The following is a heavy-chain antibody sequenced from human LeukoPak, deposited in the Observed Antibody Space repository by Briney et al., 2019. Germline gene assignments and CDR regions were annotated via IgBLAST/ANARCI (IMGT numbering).Heavy chain of an antibody. CDR3: ARESSSWYCWFDP. D-gene: IGHD6-13*01. CDR1: GCTFSSYA. CDR2: IIPILGIA. V-gene: IGHV1-69*04. Sequence: ASVKVSCKASGCTFSSYAISWVRQAPGQGLEWMGRIIPILGIANYAQKFQGRVTITADKSTSTAYMELSSLRSEDTAVYYCARESSSWYCWFDPWGQGTLVTVSS. J-gene: IGHJ5*02.